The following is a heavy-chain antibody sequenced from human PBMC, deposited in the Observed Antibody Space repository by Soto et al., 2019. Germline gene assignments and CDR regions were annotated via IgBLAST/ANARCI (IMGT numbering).Heavy chain of an antibody. CDR3: TTHEEGAPWAGGFDS. J-gene: IGHJ5*01. D-gene: IGHD1-26*01. CDR2: IRPGGDST. Sequence: PGGSLRLSCAASGVMFKTRAMSWVRQYPGKGLEWVASIRPGGDSTYYADSVKGRFAVSRDNSNVTLYLQMDSLRVEDTAIYYCTTHEEGAPWAGGFDSWGQGTLVTVSS. CDR1: GVMFKTRA. V-gene: IGHV3-23*01.